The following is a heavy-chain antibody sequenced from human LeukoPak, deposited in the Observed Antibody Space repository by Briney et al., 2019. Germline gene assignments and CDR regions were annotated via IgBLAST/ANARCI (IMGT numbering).Heavy chain of an antibody. J-gene: IGHJ4*02. D-gene: IGHD6-19*01. CDR1: GFTFSNYW. V-gene: IGHV3-7*01. CDR2: IKQDGSEK. Sequence: GGSLRLSCAASGFTFSNYWMAWVRQAPGKGLEWVANIKQDGSEKYYVDSVKGRFTISRDNARNTLYLQMNSLRAEDTGVYYCAMVAVADYWGQGTLVTVSS. CDR3: AMVAVADY.